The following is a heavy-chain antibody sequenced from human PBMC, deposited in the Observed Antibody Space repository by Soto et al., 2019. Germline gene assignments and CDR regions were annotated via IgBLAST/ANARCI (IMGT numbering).Heavy chain of an antibody. CDR1: GGSISSYY. CDR2: IYYSGST. V-gene: IGHV4-59*08. CDR3: ARHNYGSGSTYFDY. J-gene: IGHJ4*02. Sequence: PSETLSLTCTVSGGSISSYYWSWIRQPPGKGLERIGYIYYSGSTNYNPSLKGRVTISVDTSKNQFSLKLNSMTAADTAVYYCARHNYGSGSTYFDYWGQGTLVTVSS. D-gene: IGHD3-10*01.